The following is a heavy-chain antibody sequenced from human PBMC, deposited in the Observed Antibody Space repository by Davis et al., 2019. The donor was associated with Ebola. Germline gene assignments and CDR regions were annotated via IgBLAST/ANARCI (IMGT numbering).Heavy chain of an antibody. Sequence: GESLKISCAASGFTFSSYAMSWVRQAPGKGLEWVSAISGSGGSTYYADSVKGRFTISRDNSKNTLYLQMNSLRAEDTAVYYCAKGLLLYYYYGMDVWGKGTTVTVSS. CDR1: GFTFSSYA. V-gene: IGHV3-23*01. D-gene: IGHD2-15*01. CDR2: ISGSGGST. J-gene: IGHJ6*04. CDR3: AKGLLLYYYYGMDV.